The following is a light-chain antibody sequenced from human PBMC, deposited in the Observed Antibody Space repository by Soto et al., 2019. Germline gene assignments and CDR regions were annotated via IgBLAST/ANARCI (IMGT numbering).Light chain of an antibody. CDR3: SSYTSSCNYV. CDR1: SSDVGGYNY. V-gene: IGLV2-14*01. CDR2: DVS. Sequence: QSVLTQPASVSGSPGQSITISCTGTSSDVGGYNYVSWYQQHPGKAPKLMIYDVSNRPSGVSNRFSGSKSGNTASLTISGLQAEDEADYYCSSYTSSCNYVFGTGTKLTVL. J-gene: IGLJ1*01.